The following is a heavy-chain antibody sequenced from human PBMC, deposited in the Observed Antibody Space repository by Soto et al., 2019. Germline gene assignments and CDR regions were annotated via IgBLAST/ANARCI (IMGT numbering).Heavy chain of an antibody. CDR3: AKGQSDSGSYYTPLAHGMDV. CDR2: ISLGGSYT. J-gene: IGHJ6*02. D-gene: IGHD1-26*01. V-gene: IGHV3-23*01. CDR1: GFTFSTYA. Sequence: EVQLLESGGGLVQPGGSLRLSCAASGFTFSTYAMSWVRQAPGKGLEWVSAISLGGSYTYYADSVKGRFTISRDNSKNRLYLQMNSLRAEDTAVYYCAKGQSDSGSYYTPLAHGMDVWGRGITVTVSS.